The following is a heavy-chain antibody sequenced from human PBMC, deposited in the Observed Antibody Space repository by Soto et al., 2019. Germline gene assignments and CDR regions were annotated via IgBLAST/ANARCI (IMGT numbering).Heavy chain of an antibody. CDR3: ARDGDYDILTGPFDY. V-gene: IGHV3-30-3*01. CDR1: GFTFSSYA. J-gene: IGHJ4*02. Sequence: GGSLRLSCAASGFTFSSYAMHWVRQAPGKGLEWVAVISYDGSNKYYADSVKGRFTISRDNSKNTLYLQMNSLRAEDTAVYYCARDGDYDILTGPFDYWGQGTLVTVSS. D-gene: IGHD3-9*01. CDR2: ISYDGSNK.